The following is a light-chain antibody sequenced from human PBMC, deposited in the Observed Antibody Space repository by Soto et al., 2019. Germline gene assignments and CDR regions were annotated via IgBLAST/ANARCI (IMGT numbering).Light chain of an antibody. CDR2: DVS. V-gene: IGLV2-11*01. J-gene: IGLJ2*01. CDR3: CSYAGSYVV. CDR1: SSAVGGYNY. Sequence: QSALTQPRSVCGSPGQSVTISCTGTSSAVGGYNYVSWYQQHPGKAPKLMIYDVSKRPSGVPDRFSGSKSGNTASLTISGLQAGDEAGYYGCSYAGSYVVFGRGTKVTV.